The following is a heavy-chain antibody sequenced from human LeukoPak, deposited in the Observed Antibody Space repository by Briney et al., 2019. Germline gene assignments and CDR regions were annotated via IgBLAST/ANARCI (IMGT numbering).Heavy chain of an antibody. Sequence: SETLSLTCTVSGGSISSYYWSWIRQPPGKGLEWIGYIYYSGSTNYNPSLKSRVTISVDTSKNQFSLKLSSVTAADTAVYYCAREGYSYGLDYWGQGTLVTVSS. V-gene: IGHV4-59*01. J-gene: IGHJ4*02. CDR3: AREGYSYGLDY. CDR2: IYYSGST. CDR1: GGSISSYY. D-gene: IGHD5-18*01.